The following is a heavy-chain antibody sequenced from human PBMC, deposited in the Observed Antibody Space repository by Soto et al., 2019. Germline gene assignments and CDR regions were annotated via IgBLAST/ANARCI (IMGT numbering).Heavy chain of an antibody. D-gene: IGHD3-10*01. CDR1: GGSFSGYY. CDR2: INHSGSP. V-gene: IGHV4-34*02. Sequence: QLHLEQRGAGLLKPSETLSLTCDVYGGSFSGYYLSWIRQAPGKGLEWIVDINHSGSPNYNPSLQSRVSVSVEPSKTHFSLKLSSVTAADTAVYYCATFPPEGRTATSRGDDAFDIWGQGTLVTVSS. CDR3: ATFPPEGRTATSRGDDAFDI. J-gene: IGHJ3*02.